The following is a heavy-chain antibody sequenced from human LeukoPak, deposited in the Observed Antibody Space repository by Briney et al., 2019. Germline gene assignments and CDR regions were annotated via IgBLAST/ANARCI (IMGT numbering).Heavy chain of an antibody. V-gene: IGHV3-23*01. J-gene: IGHJ3*02. Sequence: GGSLRLSCAASGFTFSDYYMSWIRQAPGKGLEWVSYISSSGGSTYYADSVKGRFTISRDNSKNTLYLQMNSLRAEDTAVYYCAKRRVVGATIGAFNMWGQGTMVTVSS. CDR1: GFTFSDYY. CDR3: AKRRVVGATIGAFNM. D-gene: IGHD1-26*01. CDR2: ISSSGGST.